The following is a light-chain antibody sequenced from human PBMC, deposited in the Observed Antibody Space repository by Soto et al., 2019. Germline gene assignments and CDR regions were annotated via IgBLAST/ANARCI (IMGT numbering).Light chain of an antibody. Sequence: DIQMTQSPSTLSASVGDRVTITCRASQNINNWLAWYQHKPGKAPKILIYDASTLESGVPSRFSGSGSGTEFTPTISSLQPDDFATYYCQQYNLAFGQGTKVDIK. CDR1: QNINNW. CDR2: DAS. CDR3: QQYNLA. J-gene: IGKJ1*01. V-gene: IGKV1-5*01.